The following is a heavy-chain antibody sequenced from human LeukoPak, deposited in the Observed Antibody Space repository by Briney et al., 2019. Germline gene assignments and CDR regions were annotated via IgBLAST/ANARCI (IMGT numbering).Heavy chain of an antibody. CDR1: GGSISSGDYY. CDR2: IDYSGST. Sequence: SSETLSLTCTVSGGSISSGDYYWSRSRQHPGEGLEWIGFIDYSGSTYHNPSLKSRVTISVDTSKNQFSLRLSSVTATDTAVYYCARAGAGAGVYWGQGTLVTVSS. D-gene: IGHD6-13*01. CDR3: ARAGAGAGVY. J-gene: IGHJ4*02. V-gene: IGHV4-31*03.